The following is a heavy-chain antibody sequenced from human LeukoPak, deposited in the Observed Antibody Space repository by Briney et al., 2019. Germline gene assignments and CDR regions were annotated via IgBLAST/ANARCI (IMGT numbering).Heavy chain of an antibody. J-gene: IGHJ4*02. CDR2: IGDSGGST. Sequence: GGSLKLSCAASGFTFSSYAMSWVRQAPGKGREWISTIGDSGGSTYYADSVKGRVTISRDNSKNTLDLQMNSLRVEDTALYYCAKRAGNGGVFGDWGPGTLVTVSS. CDR3: AKRAGNGGVFGD. V-gene: IGHV3-23*01. CDR1: GFTFSSYA. D-gene: IGHD2-8*02.